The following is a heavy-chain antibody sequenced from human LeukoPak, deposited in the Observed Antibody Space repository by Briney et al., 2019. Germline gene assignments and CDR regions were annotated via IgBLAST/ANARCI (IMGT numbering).Heavy chain of an antibody. V-gene: IGHV4-59*08. CDR1: GGSISSYY. CDR2: IYYSGST. J-gene: IGHJ3*02. CDR3: ARHVTSRWLQSKFPRDDAFAI. Sequence: NPSETLSLTCTVSGGSISSYYWSWIRQPPGKGLEWVGYIYYSGSTNYNPSLKSRVTISVPTSNNPPSLKLSSVTAAHTAVYHCARHVTSRWLQSKFPRDDAFAICGQGTMVTVPS. D-gene: IGHD5-24*01.